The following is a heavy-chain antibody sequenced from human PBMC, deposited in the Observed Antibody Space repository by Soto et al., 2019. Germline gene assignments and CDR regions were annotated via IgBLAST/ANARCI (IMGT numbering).Heavy chain of an antibody. V-gene: IGHV4-30-4*01. D-gene: IGHD1-26*01. CDR2: ISYSGTT. CDR3: AREGRGNYL. J-gene: IGHJ4*02. CDR1: GDSIKSGDHY. Sequence: QVQLQESGPGLVKPSQTLSLTCTVSGDSIKSGDHYWSWIRQPPGKGLEWIGYISYSGTTYYNPSLKSRIIISVDPSKNQFSLRLSSVTAADTAVYYCAREGRGNYLWGQGTLVTVSS.